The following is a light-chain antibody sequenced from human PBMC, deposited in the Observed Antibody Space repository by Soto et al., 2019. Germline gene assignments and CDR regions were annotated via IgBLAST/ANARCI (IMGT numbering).Light chain of an antibody. CDR1: QSIDTW. J-gene: IGKJ1*01. CDR3: EHYNGDSWP. V-gene: IGKV1-5*03. CDR2: KAS. Sequence: DIQMTQSPSTLSASVGDRVTITCRASQSIDTWLAWYQQKPGKAPKLLIYKASILHSGVSSRFSGSGYGTEFTLTISSLQPDDFATYYGEHYNGDSWPFGQGTKVDIQ.